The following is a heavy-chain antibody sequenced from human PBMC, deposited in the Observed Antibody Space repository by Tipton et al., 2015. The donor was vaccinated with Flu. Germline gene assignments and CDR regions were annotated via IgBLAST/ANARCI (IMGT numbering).Heavy chain of an antibody. V-gene: IGHV4-4*07. CDR1: GDSISSYY. CDR2: IYSSGST. CDR3: ARGGYNLVY. D-gene: IGHD5-24*01. J-gene: IGHJ4*02. Sequence: TLSLTCTVSGDSISSYYWSWSRQPAGKGLEWVGRIYSSGSTNYNPSLKSRVTMSVDTSKNQLSLKVNSVAAADTAVYYCARGGYNLVYWGQGTLVTVSS.